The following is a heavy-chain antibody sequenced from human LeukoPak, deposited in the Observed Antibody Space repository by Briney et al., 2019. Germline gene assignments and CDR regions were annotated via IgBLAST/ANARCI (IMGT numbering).Heavy chain of an antibody. CDR3: ARGPPLNPGAYGSSGYYYFDY. D-gene: IGHD3-22*01. V-gene: IGHV4-34*01. J-gene: IGHJ4*02. CDR1: GGSFSGYY. CDR2: INHSGST. Sequence: SETLSLTCAVDGGSFSGYYWTWIRQPPGKGLEWIGEINHSGSTNYNPSLKSRVTISIDTSKNQFSLKLSSVTAADTAMYYCARGPPLNPGAYGSSGYYYFDYWGQGILVTVSS.